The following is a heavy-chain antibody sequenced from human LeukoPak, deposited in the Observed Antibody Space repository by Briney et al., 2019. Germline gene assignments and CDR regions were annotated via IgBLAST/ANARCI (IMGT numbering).Heavy chain of an antibody. D-gene: IGHD2-15*01. CDR1: GYTFTSYG. V-gene: IGHV1-18*01. J-gene: IGHJ4*02. Sequence: TSVKVSCKASGYTFTSYGFSWVRQAPGQGLEWMGWISAYNGNTNYAQKLQGRVTMTIDTSTSTAYMELRTLRSDDTAVYYCARDLNSGGSFWGQGTLVTVSS. CDR3: ARDLNSGGSF. CDR2: ISAYNGNT.